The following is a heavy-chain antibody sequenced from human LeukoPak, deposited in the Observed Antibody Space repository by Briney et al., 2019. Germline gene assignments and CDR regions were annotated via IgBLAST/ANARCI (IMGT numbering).Heavy chain of an antibody. V-gene: IGHV1-2*02. D-gene: IGHD3-22*01. CDR2: INPDSGGT. CDR3: ARAGIVVASDY. CDR1: GYTFIGYH. J-gene: IGHJ4*02. Sequence: ASVKVSCKASGYTFIGYHIHWVRQAPGQGLEWMGWINPDSGGTNFAQRFQGRVTMTRDTSISTAYMELSRLRSDDTAVYYCARAGIVVASDYWGQGTLVTVSS.